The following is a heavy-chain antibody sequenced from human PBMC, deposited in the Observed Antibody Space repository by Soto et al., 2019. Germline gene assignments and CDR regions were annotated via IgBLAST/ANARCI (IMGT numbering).Heavy chain of an antibody. J-gene: IGHJ5*01. CDR2: INQGGSAK. CDR3: ARIYCSTTSCYIDS. D-gene: IGHD2-2*02. CDR1: TFTFSNHW. Sequence: PGGSLRLSCAASTFTFSNHWMSWVRQAPGKGLEWVANINQGGSAKYYLDSVKGRFTISRDNAKNSLDLKMNSLRAEDTAVYYCARIYCSTTSCYIDSWGQGTLVTVSS. V-gene: IGHV3-7*01.